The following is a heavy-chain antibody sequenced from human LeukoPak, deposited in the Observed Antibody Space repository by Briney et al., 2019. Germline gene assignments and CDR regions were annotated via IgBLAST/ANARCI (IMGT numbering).Heavy chain of an antibody. CDR1: GFTFSSYS. V-gene: IGHV3-21*01. Sequence: GGSLRLSCAASGFTFSSYSMNWVRQAPGKGLEWVSSISSSSDYIYYADSVKGRFTISRDNAKNSLYLQMNSLRAEDTAVYYCARAGITMIMVDWGQGTLVTVSS. CDR3: ARAGITMIMVD. CDR2: ISSSSDYI. J-gene: IGHJ4*02. D-gene: IGHD3-22*01.